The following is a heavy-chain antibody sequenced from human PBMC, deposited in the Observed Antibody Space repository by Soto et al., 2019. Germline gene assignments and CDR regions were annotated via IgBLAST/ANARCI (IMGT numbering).Heavy chain of an antibody. Sequence: SETLSLTCSVSGGSISSYYWSWIRQPPGKGLEWIGYMFYSGSTNYNPSLKSRVTISVDTSKNQFSLKLGSVTAADTAVYYCARRVEKPAAILFDPWGQGTLVTVSS. CDR2: MFYSGST. J-gene: IGHJ5*02. CDR1: GGSISSYY. CDR3: ARRVEKPAAILFDP. V-gene: IGHV4-59*08. D-gene: IGHD2-2*01.